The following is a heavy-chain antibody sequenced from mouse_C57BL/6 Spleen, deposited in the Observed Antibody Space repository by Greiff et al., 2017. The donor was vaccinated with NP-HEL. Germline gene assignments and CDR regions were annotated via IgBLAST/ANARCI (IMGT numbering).Heavy chain of an antibody. CDR1: GYTFTDYH. V-gene: IGHV1-22*01. J-gene: IGHJ3*01. CDR3: ASSYNYSWFAY. Sequence: DVQLQESGPELVKPGASVKMSCKASGYTFTDYHMHWVKQSHGKSLEWIGYINPNNGGTSYNQKFKGKATLTVNKSSSTAYMELRSLTSEDSAVYYCASSYNYSWFAYWGQGTLVTVSA. CDR2: INPNNGGT. D-gene: IGHD2-12*01.